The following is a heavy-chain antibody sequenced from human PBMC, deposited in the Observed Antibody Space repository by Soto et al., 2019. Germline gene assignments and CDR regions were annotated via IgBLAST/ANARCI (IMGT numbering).Heavy chain of an antibody. V-gene: IGHV3-23*01. CDR3: AKDRQWLVMGGYFDY. CDR2: ITAYGDST. Sequence: GGSLRLSCAASGFTFSNYAMSWVRQAPGKGLEWVSAITAYGDSTHYADSVKGRFTISGDNSKNTLYLQMNSLRAEDTAVYYCAKDRQWLVMGGYFDYWGQGTLVTVSS. J-gene: IGHJ4*02. CDR1: GFTFSNYA. D-gene: IGHD6-19*01.